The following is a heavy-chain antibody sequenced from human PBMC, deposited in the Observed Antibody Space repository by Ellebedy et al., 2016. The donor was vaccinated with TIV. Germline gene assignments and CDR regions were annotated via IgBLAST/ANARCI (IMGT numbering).Heavy chain of an antibody. J-gene: IGHJ3*02. CDR1: GFTFSSYA. D-gene: IGHD3-3*02. CDR2: FRGRSTTT. V-gene: IGHV3-23*01. CDR3: AKISPTHRGAFDI. Sequence: GESLKISXEASGFTFSSYAMSWLRQAPGKGLEWVSVFRGRSTTTYYADSVKGRFTISRDNSKNTLFLQMNSLRGDDTARYYCAKISPTHRGAFDIWGQGTMVTVSS.